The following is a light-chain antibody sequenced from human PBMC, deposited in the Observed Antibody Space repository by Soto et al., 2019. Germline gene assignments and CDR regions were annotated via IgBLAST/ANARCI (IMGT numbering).Light chain of an antibody. CDR1: QDLSNY. J-gene: IGKJ1*01. Sequence: DIQMTQSPSSLSASVGDRVTITCRASQDLSNYLAWYQQKPGKVPKLLLYAASTLHSGVPSRFSGSGSGTDFTLTISGLQPEDVANYYCQHYNGAPWTFGQGTKVEIE. V-gene: IGKV1-27*01. CDR2: AAS. CDR3: QHYNGAPWT.